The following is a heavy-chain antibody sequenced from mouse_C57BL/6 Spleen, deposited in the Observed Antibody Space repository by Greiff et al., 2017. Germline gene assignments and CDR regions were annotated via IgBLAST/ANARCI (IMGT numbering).Heavy chain of an antibody. V-gene: IGHV5-4*03. CDR3: ARGRGYDYDGFAY. CDR1: GFTFSSYA. D-gene: IGHD2-4*01. CDR2: ISDGGSYT. J-gene: IGHJ3*01. Sequence: DVKLVESGGGLVKPGGSLKLSCAASGFTFSSYAMSWVRQTPEKRLEWVATISDGGSYTYYPDNVKGRFTISRDNAKNNLYLQMSHLKSEDTAMYYCARGRGYDYDGFAYWGQGTLVTVSA.